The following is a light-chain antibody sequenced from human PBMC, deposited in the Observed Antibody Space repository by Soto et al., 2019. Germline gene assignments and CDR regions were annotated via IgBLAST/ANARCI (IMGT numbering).Light chain of an antibody. CDR1: SSDVGAYNY. Sequence: QSVLTQPASVSGSPGQSITISCTGTSSDVGAYNYVSWYQQHPGKAPKLMIYQVSNRPSEVSNRFSGSKSGNTASLTISGLQDEDEADYYCSSSTSSTTLHVFXKGTKVTVL. CDR2: QVS. CDR3: SSSTSSTTLHV. J-gene: IGLJ1*01. V-gene: IGLV2-14*01.